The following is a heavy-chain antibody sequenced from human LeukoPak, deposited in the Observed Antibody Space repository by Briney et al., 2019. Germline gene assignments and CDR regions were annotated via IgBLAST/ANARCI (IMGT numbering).Heavy chain of an antibody. J-gene: IGHJ4*02. V-gene: IGHV3-23*01. D-gene: IGHD4-11*01. CDR2: ISGSGGTT. Sequence: PGGSLRLSCAASGCTFSSYAMSWVRQAPGKGLEWVSAISGSGGTTYYADSVNGRITISRDNTKNTLYLQMNSLRAEDTAVYYCAKDISTVTTVVLDYWGQGTLVTVSS. CDR3: AKDISTVTTVVLDY. CDR1: GCTFSSYA.